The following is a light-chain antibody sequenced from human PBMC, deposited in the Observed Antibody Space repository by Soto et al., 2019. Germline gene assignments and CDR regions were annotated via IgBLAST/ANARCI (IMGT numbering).Light chain of an antibody. CDR2: RAS. J-gene: IGKJ1*01. V-gene: IGKV3-20*01. CDR3: QQYSASPRT. CDR1: RTVDGNY. Sequence: EVVLTQSPGTLSLSPGERATLSCRASRTVDGNYLAWYHQKPGQAPRLLFHRASPRAPGIPDRFSASGAGTDFSLTISSLEPEDSAVYYCQQYSASPRTFGPGTKVEIK.